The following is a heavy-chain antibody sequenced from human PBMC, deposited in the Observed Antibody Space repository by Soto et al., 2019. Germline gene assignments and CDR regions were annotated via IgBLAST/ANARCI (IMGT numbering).Heavy chain of an antibody. J-gene: IGHJ4*02. CDR2: IYPGDSDT. Sequence: PGESLKISCKGSGYSFTSYWIGWVRQMPGKGLAWMGIIYPGDSDTRYSPSFQGQVTISADKSISTAYLQWSSLKASDTAMYYCASSIRYSSGWFQGETDYWGQGTLVTVSS. V-gene: IGHV5-51*01. D-gene: IGHD6-19*01. CDR1: GYSFTSYW. CDR3: ASSIRYSSGWFQGETDY.